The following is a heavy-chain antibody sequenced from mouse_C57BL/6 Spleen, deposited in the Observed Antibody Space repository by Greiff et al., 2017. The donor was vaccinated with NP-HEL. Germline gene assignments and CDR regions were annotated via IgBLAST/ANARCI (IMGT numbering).Heavy chain of an antibody. D-gene: IGHD1-1*01. Sequence: QVQLQQPGAELVMPGASVKLSCKASGYTFTSYWMHWVKQRPGQGLEWIGEIDPSDSYTNYNQKFKGKSTLTVDKSSSTAYMQLSSLTSEDSAVYYCARIFITTVVDYFDYWGQGTTLTVSS. J-gene: IGHJ2*01. V-gene: IGHV1-69*01. CDR3: ARIFITTVVDYFDY. CDR2: IDPSDSYT. CDR1: GYTFTSYW.